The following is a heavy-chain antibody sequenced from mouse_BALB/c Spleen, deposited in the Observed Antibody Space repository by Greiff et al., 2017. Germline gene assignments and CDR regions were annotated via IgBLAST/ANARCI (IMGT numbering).Heavy chain of an antibody. CDR3: AREGYGSRFDY. V-gene: IGHV5-9-4*01. D-gene: IGHD1-1*01. CDR1: GFTFSSYA. J-gene: IGHJ2*01. Sequence: DVHLVESGGGLVKPGGSLKLSCAASGFTFSSYAMSWVRQSPEKRLEWVAEISSGGSYTYYPDTVTGRFTISRDNAKNTLYLEMSSLRSEDTAMYYCAREGYGSRFDYWGQGTTLTVSS. CDR2: ISSGGSYT.